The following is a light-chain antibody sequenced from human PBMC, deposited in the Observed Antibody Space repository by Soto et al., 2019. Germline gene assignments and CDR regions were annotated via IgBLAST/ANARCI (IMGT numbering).Light chain of an antibody. CDR1: KSVSSN. CDR3: QQSNKWPYT. J-gene: IGKJ2*01. Sequence: EIVMTQSPATLSVSPGERATLSCRASKSVSSNLAWYQQKPGQAPRLLFYGASTRATGLPARFSGSGSGTDFTLTISSLQSEDFAVYYCQQSNKWPYTFGQGTKLEIK. V-gene: IGKV3-15*01. CDR2: GAS.